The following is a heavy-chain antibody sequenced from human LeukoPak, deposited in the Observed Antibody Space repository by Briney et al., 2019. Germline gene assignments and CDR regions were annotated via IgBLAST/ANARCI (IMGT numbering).Heavy chain of an antibody. D-gene: IGHD5-12*01. CDR3: ARGYSGYFYY. J-gene: IGHJ4*02. CDR2: IRSKANSYAT. Sequence: GGSLRLSCAASGFTFSGSAMHWVRQASGKGLEWVGRIRSKANSYATAYAASVKGRFTISRDNAKNTLYLQMNSLRAEDTAVYYCARGYSGYFYYWGQGTLVTVSS. V-gene: IGHV3-73*01. CDR1: GFTFSGSA.